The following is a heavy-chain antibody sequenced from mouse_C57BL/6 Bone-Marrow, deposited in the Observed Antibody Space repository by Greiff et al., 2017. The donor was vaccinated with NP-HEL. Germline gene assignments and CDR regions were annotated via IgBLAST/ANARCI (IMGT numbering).Heavy chain of an antibody. J-gene: IGHJ2*01. CDR1: GFNITDDY. V-gene: IGHV14-4*01. CDR3: TNYFDY. Sequence: VQLQQSGAELVRPGASVKLSCTASGFNITDDYMHWVKQRPEQGLEWIGWIDPENGDTEYASEFQGKATITADTSSNTAYLQLSSLTSEDTAVYYCTNYFDYWGQGTTLTVSS. CDR2: IDPENGDT.